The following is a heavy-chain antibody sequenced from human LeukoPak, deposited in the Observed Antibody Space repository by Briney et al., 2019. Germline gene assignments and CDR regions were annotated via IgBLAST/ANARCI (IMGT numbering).Heavy chain of an antibody. CDR2: ISGRGSGGST. D-gene: IGHD5-24*01. CDR3: AKSGYNRFDY. Sequence: GGSLKISCEASGFTFSSSAMSWVRQAPGKGLEWVSNISGRGSGGSTYYADSVKGRFSISRDNSKNTLYLQMNSLRAEDTAVYYCAKSGYNRFDYWGQGTLVTVSS. V-gene: IGHV3-23*01. J-gene: IGHJ4*02. CDR1: GFTFSSSA.